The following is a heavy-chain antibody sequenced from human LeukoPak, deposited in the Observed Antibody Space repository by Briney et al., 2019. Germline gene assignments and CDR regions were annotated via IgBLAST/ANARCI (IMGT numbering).Heavy chain of an antibody. Sequence: SETLSLTCTVSGGSISSSSYYWGWIRQPPGKGLEWIGEVNHSGSTNYNPSLKSRVTISVDTSKNQFSLKLSSVTAADTAVYYCARGIYGSGSYYMDVWGKGTTVTVSS. V-gene: IGHV4-39*07. CDR2: VNHSGST. CDR3: ARGIYGSGSYYMDV. D-gene: IGHD3-10*01. CDR1: GGSISSSSYY. J-gene: IGHJ6*03.